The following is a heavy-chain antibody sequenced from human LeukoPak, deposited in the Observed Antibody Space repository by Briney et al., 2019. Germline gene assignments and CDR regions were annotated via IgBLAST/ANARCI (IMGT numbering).Heavy chain of an antibody. J-gene: IGHJ4*02. V-gene: IGHV3-23*01. D-gene: IGHD1-14*01. Sequence: PGGSLRLSCAASGFTFSSYAMSWVRQAPGKGLEWVSAISGSGGSKYYADSVRGRFTISRDSSENTVYLQMNSLRAEDTAVYYCARGATYNNNRLNYFDFWGQGTLVTVSS. CDR3: ARGATYNNNRLNYFDF. CDR1: GFTFSSYA. CDR2: ISGSGGSK.